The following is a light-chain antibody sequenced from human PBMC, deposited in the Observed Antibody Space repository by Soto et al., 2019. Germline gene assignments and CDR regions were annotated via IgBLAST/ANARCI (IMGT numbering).Light chain of an antibody. Sequence: AIKLTQSPSSLSASVGDRVTITCRASQGISSALAWYQQKPGKAPNLLIYDASILESGVPSRFSGRGSGTDFYITISSLQPEEFATYYCQQFHTYPSTFGPGTRRELK. V-gene: IGKV1-13*02. CDR2: DAS. CDR3: QQFHTYPST. CDR1: QGISSA. J-gene: IGKJ5*01.